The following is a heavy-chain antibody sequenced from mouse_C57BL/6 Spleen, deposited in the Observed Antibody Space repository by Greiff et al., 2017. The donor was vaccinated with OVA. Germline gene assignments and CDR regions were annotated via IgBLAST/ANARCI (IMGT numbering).Heavy chain of an antibody. CDR3: AIDYYGSGNFDV. CDR2: IHPNSGST. Sequence: QVQLQQPGAELVKPGASVKLSCKASGYTFTSYWMHWVKQRPGQGLEWIGMIHPNSGSTNYNEKFKSKATLTVDKSYSTAYMQLRSLTSEDSSVYFCAIDYYGSGNFDVWGTVTTVTVSS. J-gene: IGHJ1*03. D-gene: IGHD1-1*01. CDR1: GYTFTSYW. V-gene: IGHV1-64*01.